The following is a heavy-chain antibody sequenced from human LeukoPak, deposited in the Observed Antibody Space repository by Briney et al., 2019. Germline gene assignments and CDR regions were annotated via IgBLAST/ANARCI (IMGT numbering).Heavy chain of an antibody. CDR1: GFTFSSSW. J-gene: IGHJ6*03. CDR3: ARDMGSSAWGYDYYYMDV. V-gene: IGHV3-7*01. D-gene: IGHD6-19*01. Sequence: GGSLRLSCAASGFTFSSSWMTWVRQAPGKGLEWVASINQDGGEIHYVDSVKGRFTISRDKSKKTLYLQMNNLRSEDTAVYYCARDMGSSAWGYDYYYMDVWGKGTTVTVSS. CDR2: INQDGGEI.